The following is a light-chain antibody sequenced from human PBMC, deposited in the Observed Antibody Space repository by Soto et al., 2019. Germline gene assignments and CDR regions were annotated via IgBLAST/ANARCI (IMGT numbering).Light chain of an antibody. J-gene: IGLJ2*01. CDR1: SSDIGAFNY. CDR2: EVS. Sequence: QSALSQPASVSGSLGQSVTISCTGSSSDIGAFNYVSWYQQHPAKAPKLLIFEVSDRPSGVSTRFSGSKSDNRASLTISGLQAEDEAVYFCTSYTTSSTHVFGGGTKLTVL. CDR3: TSYTTSSTHV. V-gene: IGLV2-14*01.